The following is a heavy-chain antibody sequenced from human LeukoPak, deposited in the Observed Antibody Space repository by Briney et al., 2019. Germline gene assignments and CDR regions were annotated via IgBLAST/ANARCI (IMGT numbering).Heavy chain of an antibody. J-gene: IGHJ4*01. D-gene: IGHD3-22*01. CDR1: GGSISSSSYY. V-gene: IGHV4-39*01. CDR2: IYYSGST. Sequence: SETLSLTCTVSGGSISSSSYYWAWIRQPPGKGLEWIGNIYYSGSTYYNPSLKSRVTISVDTSKNQFSLKLRSVTAADTAVYYCARLRYYDSSGYTFDNWGHGTLVTVSS. CDR3: ARLRYYDSSGYTFDN.